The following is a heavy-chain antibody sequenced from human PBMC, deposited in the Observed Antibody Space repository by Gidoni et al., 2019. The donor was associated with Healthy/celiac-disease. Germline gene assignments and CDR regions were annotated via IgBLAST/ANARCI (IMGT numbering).Heavy chain of an antibody. Sequence: CAASGFTFDDYAMHWVRQAPGKGLEWVSGISWNCGSIGYADSVKGRFTIARDNAKNSLYLQMNSLRAEDTALYYCAKARYCSSTSCYLPPDYWGQGTLVTVSS. D-gene: IGHD2-2*01. V-gene: IGHV3-9*01. CDR1: GFTFDDYA. CDR3: AKARYCSSTSCYLPPDY. J-gene: IGHJ4*02. CDR2: ISWNCGSI.